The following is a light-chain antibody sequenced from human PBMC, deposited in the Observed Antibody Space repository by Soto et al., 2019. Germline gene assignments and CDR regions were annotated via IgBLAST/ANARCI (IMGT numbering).Light chain of an antibody. CDR1: SSNIGAGYD. J-gene: IGLJ3*02. Sequence: QSVLTQPPSVSGAPGQRVTISCTGSSSNIGAGYDVHWYQQLPGTAPKLFIFGNSNRPSGVPDRFSGSKSGTSASLAITGLQAEDEADYYCQSYDSSLSGWVFGGGTKLIVL. CDR2: GNS. CDR3: QSYDSSLSGWV. V-gene: IGLV1-40*01.